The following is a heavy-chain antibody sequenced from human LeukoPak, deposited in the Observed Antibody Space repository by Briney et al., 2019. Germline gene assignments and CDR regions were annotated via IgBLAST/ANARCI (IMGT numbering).Heavy chain of an antibody. V-gene: IGHV3-30-3*01. D-gene: IGHD3-10*01. CDR2: ISYDGGNK. Sequence: GGSLRLSCAASGFTFSSYAMHWVRQAPGKGLEWVAVISYDGGNKYYADSVKGRFTISRDNSKNTLYLQMNSLRAEDTAVYYCARGRRITMVRGVPRTQYFDYWGQGTLVTVSS. J-gene: IGHJ4*02. CDR3: ARGRRITMVRGVPRTQYFDY. CDR1: GFTFSSYA.